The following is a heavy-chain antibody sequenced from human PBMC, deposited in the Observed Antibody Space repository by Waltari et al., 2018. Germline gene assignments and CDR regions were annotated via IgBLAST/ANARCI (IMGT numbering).Heavy chain of an antibody. D-gene: IGHD2-15*01. V-gene: IGHV4-4*07. CDR3: ARDIDHSGWFDP. CDR2: IYTSGST. Sequence: QVQLQESGPGLVKPSETLSLTCTVSGGSTSSYYWSWIRPPAGKGLEWMGRIYTSGSTNENPHLESRGTTSVDTSKNQFSLKLISVTAADTSVYYCARDIDHSGWFDPWAQGTRLAVTS. CDR1: GGSTSSYY. J-gene: IGHJ5*02.